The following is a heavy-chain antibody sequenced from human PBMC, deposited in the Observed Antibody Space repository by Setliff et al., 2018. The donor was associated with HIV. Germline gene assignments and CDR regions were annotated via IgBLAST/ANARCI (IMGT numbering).Heavy chain of an antibody. Sequence: SETLSLTCTVSGDSISSSSYYWGWVRQPPGKGLEWIGTMFYTGSAYYTPSLKSRVTISVDTSKNQFSQRLSSVTAADTAIYYCARQFRYPGIAVAGIDYWGQGTLVTVS. D-gene: IGHD6-19*01. V-gene: IGHV4-39*01. J-gene: IGHJ4*02. CDR1: GDSISSSSYY. CDR3: ARQFRYPGIAVAGIDY. CDR2: MFYTGSA.